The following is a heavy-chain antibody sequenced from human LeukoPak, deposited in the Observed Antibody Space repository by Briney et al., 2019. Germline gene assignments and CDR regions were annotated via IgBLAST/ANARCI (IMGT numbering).Heavy chain of an antibody. J-gene: IGHJ5*02. D-gene: IGHD2-15*01. CDR3: ARAPCSGGSCYSNGAYNWFDP. CDR2: IIPIFGTA. CDR1: GGTFSSYA. Sequence: GASVKVSCKAYGGTFSSYAISWVRQAPGQGLEWMGRIIPIFGTANYAQKFQGRVTITTDESTSTAYMELSSLRSEDTAVYYCARAPCSGGSCYSNGAYNWFDPWGQGTLVTVSS. V-gene: IGHV1-69*05.